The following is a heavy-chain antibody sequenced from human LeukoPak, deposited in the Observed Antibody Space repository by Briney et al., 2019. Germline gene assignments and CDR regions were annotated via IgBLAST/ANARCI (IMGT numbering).Heavy chain of an antibody. Sequence: SETLSLTCTVSGGSISSYYWSWIRQPPGKGLEWIGYIYYSGSTNYNPSLKSRVTISVDTSKNQFSLKLSSVTAADTAVYYCARDCYYGMDVWGQGTTVTVSS. J-gene: IGHJ6*02. CDR3: ARDCYYGMDV. V-gene: IGHV4-59*01. CDR1: GGSISSYY. CDR2: IYYSGST.